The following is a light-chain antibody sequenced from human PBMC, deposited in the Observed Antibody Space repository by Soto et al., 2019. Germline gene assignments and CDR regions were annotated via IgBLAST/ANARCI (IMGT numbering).Light chain of an antibody. Sequence: QSVLTQPPSVSAAPGQKVTISCSGSSSNIWNNYVSWYQQLPGTAPKLLIYENNKRPSGIPVRFSASKSGTSATLGITGLQTGDEADYYCGTRDGSLSAYVFGTGTKLTVL. CDR2: ENN. V-gene: IGLV1-51*01. J-gene: IGLJ1*01. CDR3: GTRDGSLSAYV. CDR1: SSNIWNNY.